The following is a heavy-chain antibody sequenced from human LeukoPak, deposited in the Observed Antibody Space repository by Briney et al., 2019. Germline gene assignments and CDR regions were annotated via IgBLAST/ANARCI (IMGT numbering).Heavy chain of an antibody. D-gene: IGHD6-19*01. J-gene: IGHJ4*02. CDR2: IYYSAST. V-gene: IGHV4-59*01. Sequence: PSETLSLTCTVSGGSISSYYWNWIRQPPGKGLEWIGYIYYSASTNYNPSLKSRVNISVDTSKNQLSLKLSPVTAADTAVYYCARATYSSGWYGYFGYWGQGTLVTVSS. CDR1: GGSISSYY. CDR3: ARATYSSGWYGYFGY.